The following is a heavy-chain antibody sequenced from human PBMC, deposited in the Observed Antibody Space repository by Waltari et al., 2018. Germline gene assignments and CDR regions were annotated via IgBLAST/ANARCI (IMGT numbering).Heavy chain of an antibody. CDR3: AKCGKMVAGTLRLFDY. CDR1: GFTFSSYA. CDR2: ISGRGGRR. Sequence: EVQLLESGGGLVQPGGSLRLSCAASGFTFSSYAMSWVRQAPGKGLEWVVAISGRGGRRYDEDSVKGRFTISRDNSKNTLYLQMNSLRAEDTAVYYGAKCGKMVAGTLRLFDYWGQGTLVTVSS. V-gene: IGHV3-23*01. D-gene: IGHD6-19*01. J-gene: IGHJ4*02.